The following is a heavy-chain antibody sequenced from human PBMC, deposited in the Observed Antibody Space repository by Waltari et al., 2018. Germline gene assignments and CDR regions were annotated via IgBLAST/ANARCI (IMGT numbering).Heavy chain of an antibody. CDR1: GGSISSYY. V-gene: IGHV4-59*01. J-gene: IGHJ6*03. CDR2: IYYSGST. CDR3: ARGGRRMATPFYYYYYMDV. Sequence: QVQLQESGPGLVKPSETLSLTCTVSGGSISSYYWSWIRQPPGKGLEWIGYIYYSGSTNYDPSLKSRVTISVDTSKNQFSLKLSSVTAADTAVYYCARGGRRMATPFYYYYYMDVWGKGTTVTVSS. D-gene: IGHD5-12*01.